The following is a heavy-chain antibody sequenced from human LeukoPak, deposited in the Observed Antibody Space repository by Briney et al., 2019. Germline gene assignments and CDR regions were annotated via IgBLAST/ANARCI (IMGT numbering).Heavy chain of an antibody. Sequence: SETLSLTCTVSGGAISSGSYYWSWIRQPAGKGLEWIGRIYTSGSTNYNPSLKSRVTISVDTSKNQFSLKLSSVTAADTAVYYCARIKPTRNYYYNYIDVWGKGTTVTVSS. CDR3: ARIKPTRNYYYNYIDV. V-gene: IGHV4-61*02. CDR1: GGAISSGSYY. D-gene: IGHD2-2*01. CDR2: IYTSGST. J-gene: IGHJ6*03.